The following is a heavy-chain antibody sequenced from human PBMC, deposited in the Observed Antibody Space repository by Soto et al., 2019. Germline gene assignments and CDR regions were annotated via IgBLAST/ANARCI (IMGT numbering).Heavy chain of an antibody. V-gene: IGHV3-21*01. CDR2: ISSSSSYI. CDR1: GDTLRISI. CDR3: VRADEKWLVCYYYGLDV. D-gene: IGHD6-19*01. J-gene: IGHJ6*01. Sequence: GCSLELSSAACGDTLRISIVDWSRKAQGKWLEWFSSISSSSSYIYYADSVKGRFTIARDNAKNSLYLQMNSLRAEDTAVYYCVRADEKWLVCYYYGLDV.